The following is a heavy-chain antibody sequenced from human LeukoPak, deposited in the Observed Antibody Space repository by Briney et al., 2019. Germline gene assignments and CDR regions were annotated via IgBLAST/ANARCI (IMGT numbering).Heavy chain of an antibody. V-gene: IGHV4-59*01. Sequence: SETLSLTCTVSGGSISSYYWSWIRQPPGKGLEWIGYIYYSGSTNYNPSLKSRVTISVDTSKNQFSLKLSSVTAADTAVYYCAREFYHSAPRYWGQGTLVTVSS. CDR3: AREFYHSAPRY. CDR1: GGSISSYY. CDR2: IYYSGST. J-gene: IGHJ4*02. D-gene: IGHD2-2*01.